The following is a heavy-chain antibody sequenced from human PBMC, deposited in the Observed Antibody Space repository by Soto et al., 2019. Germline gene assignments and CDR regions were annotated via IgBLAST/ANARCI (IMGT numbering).Heavy chain of an antibody. CDR2: MNPNSGNT. V-gene: IGHV1-8*01. D-gene: IGHD3-10*01. CDR1: GYTFTSYD. Sequence: GASVKVSCKASGYTFTSYDINWVRQATGQGLEWMGWMNPNSGNTGYAQKFQGRVTMTRNTSISTAYMELSSLRSEDTAVYYCARLPSYYYGSGSTSDYWGQGTLVTVSS. CDR3: ARLPSYYYGSGSTSDY. J-gene: IGHJ4*02.